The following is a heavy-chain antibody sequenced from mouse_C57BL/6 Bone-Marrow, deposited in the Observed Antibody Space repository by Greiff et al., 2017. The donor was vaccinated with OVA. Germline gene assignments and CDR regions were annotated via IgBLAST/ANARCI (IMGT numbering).Heavy chain of an antibody. CDR2: ISNGGGST. J-gene: IGHJ4*01. CDR3: ARQLRAMDY. D-gene: IGHD3-2*02. Sequence: EVKLVESGGGLVQPGGSLKLSCAASGFTFSDYYMYWVRQTPEKRLEWVAYISNGGGSTYYPDTVKGRFTISRDNAKNTLYLQMSRLKSEDTAMYYCARQLRAMDYWGQGTSVTVSS. V-gene: IGHV5-12*01. CDR1: GFTFSDYY.